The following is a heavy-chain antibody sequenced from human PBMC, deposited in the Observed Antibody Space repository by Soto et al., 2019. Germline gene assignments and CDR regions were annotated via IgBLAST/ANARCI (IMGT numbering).Heavy chain of an antibody. CDR2: ISGYSGHT. V-gene: IGHV1-18*01. J-gene: IGHJ1*01. Sequence: QVQLVQSGAEVKRPGASVKVSCKTSGYTFNTYGITWVRQAPGQGLEWMGWISGYSGHTKYAEKVQGRVTMTTDPFTSTGYMELSRLTYEDTAVYYCAREGLYCNCSEYFHHWGQGTLVTVSS. D-gene: IGHD4-4*01. CDR1: GYTFNTYG. CDR3: AREGLYCNCSEYFHH.